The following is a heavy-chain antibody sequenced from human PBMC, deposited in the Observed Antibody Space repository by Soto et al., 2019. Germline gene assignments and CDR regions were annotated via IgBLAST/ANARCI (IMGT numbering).Heavy chain of an antibody. CDR2: ISYDGSNK. J-gene: IGHJ6*02. CDR1: GFTFSSYA. D-gene: IGHD2-15*01. V-gene: IGHV3-30-3*01. Sequence: GGSLRLSCAASGFTFSSYAMHWVRQAPGKGLEWVAVISYDGSNKYYADSVKGRFTISRDNSKNTLYLQMNSLRAEDTAVYYCARDQGIVVVVAARMDVWGQGTTVTVSS. CDR3: ARDQGIVVVVAARMDV.